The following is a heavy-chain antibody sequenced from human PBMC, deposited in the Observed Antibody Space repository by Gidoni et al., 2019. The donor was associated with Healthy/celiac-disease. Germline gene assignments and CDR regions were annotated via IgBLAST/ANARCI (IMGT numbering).Heavy chain of an antibody. CDR2: INHSVIT. CDR3: ARTSVSSGSFFDY. V-gene: IGHV4-34*01. Sequence: QVQLQQWGAGLLKPSETLSLTCAVDGGSFSGYYWSWIRQPPGTGLEWLGEINHSVITNYNPSLKSRVTISVDTSKNQFSLKLSSVTAADTAVYYCARTSVSSGSFFDYWGQGTLVTVSS. J-gene: IGHJ4*02. D-gene: IGHD6-19*01. CDR1: GGSFSGYY.